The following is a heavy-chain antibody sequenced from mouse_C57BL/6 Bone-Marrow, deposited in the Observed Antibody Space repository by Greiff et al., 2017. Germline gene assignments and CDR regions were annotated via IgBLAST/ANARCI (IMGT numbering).Heavy chain of an antibody. V-gene: IGHV1-80*01. CDR3: ARKGFGDYYGSSGFAY. J-gene: IGHJ3*01. Sequence: QVQLQQSGAELVKPGASVKISCKASGYAFSSYWMNWVKHRPGTGLEWIGQIYPGDGDTNYNGKFKGKATLTADKSSSTAYMQLSSLTSEDSAVYFCARKGFGDYYGSSGFAYWGQGTLVTVSA. D-gene: IGHD1-1*01. CDR2: IYPGDGDT. CDR1: GYAFSSYW.